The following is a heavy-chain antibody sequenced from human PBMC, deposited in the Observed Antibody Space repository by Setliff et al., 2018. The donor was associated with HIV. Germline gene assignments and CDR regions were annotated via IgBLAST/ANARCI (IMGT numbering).Heavy chain of an antibody. CDR1: GGTFSTYT. V-gene: IGHV1-69*06. D-gene: IGHD3-22*01. J-gene: IGHJ3*02. CDR3: ARGGGGYYYVGAVDI. Sequence: SVKVSCKTSGGTFSTYTIGWVRQAPGQGLEWMGGIIPIFGTANYAQKFQGRVTMTGNTSISTAYMELSSLRSEDTAVYYCARGGGGYYYVGAVDIWGQGTVVTVSS. CDR2: IIPIFGTA.